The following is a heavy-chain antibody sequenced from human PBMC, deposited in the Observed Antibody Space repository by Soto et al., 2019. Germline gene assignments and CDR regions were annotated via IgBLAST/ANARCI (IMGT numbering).Heavy chain of an antibody. D-gene: IGHD1-26*01. CDR2: IYYSGSS. CDR3: ARPYSETYWAAFDV. J-gene: IGHJ3*01. Sequence: QVLLQESGPGLVKPSETLSLTCTVSGGSISSYYWSWIRQPPGKGLEWIGYIYYSGSSNYNPSLKRRVTISLDTSKNQFSLKLRSGTAADTAVYYCARPYSETYWAAFDVWGQGTMVTVSS. CDR1: GGSISSYY. V-gene: IGHV4-59*01.